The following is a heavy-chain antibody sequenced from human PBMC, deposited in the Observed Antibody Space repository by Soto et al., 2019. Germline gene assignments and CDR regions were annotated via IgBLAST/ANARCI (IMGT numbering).Heavy chain of an antibody. CDR2: IWYDGSNK. D-gene: IGHD5-18*01. Sequence: QVQLVESGGGVVQPGGSLRLSCAVSGFSFSNYGMHWVRQAPGKGLEWVALIWYDGSNKYYADSVRGRFTISRDNSKNTLYLQKSSLTAEDTAVYFCAREGLTYSYGLDYWGQGTLVTVSS. CDR1: GFSFSNYG. CDR3: AREGLTYSYGLDY. V-gene: IGHV3-33*01. J-gene: IGHJ4*02.